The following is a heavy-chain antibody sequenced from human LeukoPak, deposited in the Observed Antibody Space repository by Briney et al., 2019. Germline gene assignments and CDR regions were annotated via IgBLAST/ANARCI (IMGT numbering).Heavy chain of an antibody. CDR3: SRHMGSSSGWPLDY. CDR2: IYYSGST. V-gene: IGHV4-39*01. J-gene: IGHJ4*02. Sequence: NPSETLSLTCSVSGXSISSSSYYWGWIRQPPGKGLEWIGSIYYSGSTNYNPSLKSRVTISVDTSKNQFSLKLRSVTAADTAVYYCSRHMGSSSGWPLDYWGQGILVTVSS. D-gene: IGHD6-19*01. CDR1: GXSISSSSYY.